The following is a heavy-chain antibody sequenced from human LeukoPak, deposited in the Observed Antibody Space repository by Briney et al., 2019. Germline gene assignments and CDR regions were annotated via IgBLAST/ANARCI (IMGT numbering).Heavy chain of an antibody. V-gene: IGHV3-53*01. D-gene: IGHD5-18*01. J-gene: IGHJ4*02. CDR3: ARESGYSYVGY. Sequence: GGSLRLSCAASGFTVSSNYMSLVRQAPGKGLEWVSVIYSGGSTYYADSVKGRFTISRDNSKNTLYLQMNSLRAEDTAVYYCARESGYSYVGYWGQGTLVTVSS. CDR2: IYSGGST. CDR1: GFTVSSNY.